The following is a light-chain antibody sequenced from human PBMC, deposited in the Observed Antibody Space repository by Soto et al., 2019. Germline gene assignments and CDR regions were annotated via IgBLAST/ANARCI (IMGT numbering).Light chain of an antibody. V-gene: IGKV3-20*01. CDR1: QSVRSDY. CDR3: QQYDRSPWT. CDR2: GAS. Sequence: EIVLTQSPGTLSLSPGERATLSCRASQSVRSDYLAWYQQKPGQAPRLLIYGASSRATGIPDRFSGSGSGTDFTLTISRLEPEDFAVYYCQQYDRSPWTFGQGTKVEIK. J-gene: IGKJ1*01.